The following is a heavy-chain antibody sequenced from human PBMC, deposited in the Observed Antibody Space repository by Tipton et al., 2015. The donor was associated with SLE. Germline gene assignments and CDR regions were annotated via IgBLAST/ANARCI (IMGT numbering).Heavy chain of an antibody. V-gene: IGHV4-59*01. J-gene: IGHJ4*02. CDR1: GGSISSYY. CDR2: IYYSGST. Sequence: LRLSCTVSGGSISSYYWSWIRQPPGKGLEWIGYIYYSGSTNYNPSLKSRVTISVDTSKNQFSLKLSSVTAADTAVYYCARDASGDFDYWGQGTLVTVSS. D-gene: IGHD3-16*01. CDR3: ARDASGDFDY.